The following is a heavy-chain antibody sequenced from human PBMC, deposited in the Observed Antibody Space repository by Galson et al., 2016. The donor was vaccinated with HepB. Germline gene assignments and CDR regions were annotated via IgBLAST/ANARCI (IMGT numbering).Heavy chain of an antibody. V-gene: IGHV3-30*18. J-gene: IGHJ6*02. CDR2: ISYHGSNK. CDR1: GFTFSNYG. Sequence: SLRLSCAASGFTFSNYGLHWVRQAPGKGLEWVAFISYHGSNKFYVDSVKGRFTISRDNSKNTLFLQMNSQTTEDTAVYYCAKDSQSLAYGSGSYNGMDVWGQGTTVTVSS. CDR3: AKDSQSLAYGSGSYNGMDV. D-gene: IGHD3-10*01.